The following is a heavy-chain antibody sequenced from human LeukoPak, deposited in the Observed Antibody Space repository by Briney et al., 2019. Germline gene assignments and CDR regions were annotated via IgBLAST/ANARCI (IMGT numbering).Heavy chain of an antibody. CDR3: ASYLTSIPSGMNV. Sequence: GGSLRLSCAASGFTFSSYEMNWVRQAPGKGLEWVSYISSSGSTIYYADSVKGRFTISRDNGKNTLYLQMNSLRAEDTAVYYCASYLTSIPSGMNVWGQGTTVTVSS. V-gene: IGHV3-48*03. D-gene: IGHD2/OR15-2a*01. CDR1: GFTFSSYE. J-gene: IGHJ6*02. CDR2: ISSSGSTI.